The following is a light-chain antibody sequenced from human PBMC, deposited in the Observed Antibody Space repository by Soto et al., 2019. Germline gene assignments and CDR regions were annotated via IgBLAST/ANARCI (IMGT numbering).Light chain of an antibody. V-gene: IGLV2-14*01. CDR2: EVS. Sequence: QSALTQPASVSGSPGQSITISCTGTSSDMGTYKYVSWFQHRPGKAPKLIIFEVSNRPSGISDRFSGFKSANTAYLTISGVQPEDEAHYHCSSYTTIKTVVFGGGTKVTV. CDR3: SSYTTIKTVV. CDR1: SSDMGTYKY. J-gene: IGLJ2*01.